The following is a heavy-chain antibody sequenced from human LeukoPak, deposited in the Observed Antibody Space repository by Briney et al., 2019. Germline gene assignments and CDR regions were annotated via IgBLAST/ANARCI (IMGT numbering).Heavy chain of an antibody. Sequence: GASVTVSCKASGYTFTDYYMHWVRQAPGQGLEWMGWINPNSGGTNYAQKFQGRVTITRDTSISTAYMQLSRLRSDDTAVYYCARLYTTERYYYYYMDVWGKGTTVTISS. CDR3: ARLYTTERYYYYYMDV. D-gene: IGHD5/OR15-5a*01. CDR1: GYTFTDYY. CDR2: INPNSGGT. V-gene: IGHV1-2*02. J-gene: IGHJ6*03.